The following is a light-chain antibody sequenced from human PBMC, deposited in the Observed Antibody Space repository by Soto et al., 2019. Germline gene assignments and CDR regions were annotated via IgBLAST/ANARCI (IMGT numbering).Light chain of an antibody. CDR2: HAS. CDR1: QSVFRN. CDR3: QQFNKWPPFT. V-gene: IGKV3-15*01. J-gene: IGKJ3*01. Sequence: EIVMTQSPASLSVSPGEGVTLSCRASQSVFRNLAWYHQRPGQAPRLLIFHASTRATGVPARFTDSGSGTEFTLTISSLQSEDFGVYYCQQFNKWPPFTFGPGTKVDIQ.